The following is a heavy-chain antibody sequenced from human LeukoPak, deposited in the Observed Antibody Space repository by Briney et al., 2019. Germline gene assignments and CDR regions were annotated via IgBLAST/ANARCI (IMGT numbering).Heavy chain of an antibody. V-gene: IGHV4-34*01. CDR1: GGSFSGYY. J-gene: IGHJ4*02. CDR2: INHSGSA. CDR3: ARRSYSRYSSGWTFDY. D-gene: IGHD6-19*01. Sequence: SETLSLTCAVYGGSFSGYYWSWIRQPPGKGLEWIGEINHSGSANYNPSLKSRVTISVDTSKNQFSLKLSSVTAADTAVYYCARRSYSRYSSGWTFDYWGQGTLVTVSS.